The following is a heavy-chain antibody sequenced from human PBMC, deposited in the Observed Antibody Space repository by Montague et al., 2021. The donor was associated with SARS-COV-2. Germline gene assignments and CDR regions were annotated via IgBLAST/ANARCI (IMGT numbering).Heavy chain of an antibody. Sequence: SETLSLTCAVYGGAFSGYYWSWIRQPLGKGLEWIGEINHSGRTNYNPSLKSRVTISVDTSKNQFSLKLSSVTAAGTAVYYCARVRYYGSGTSLGMDVWGQGTTDAVSS. CDR2: INHSGRT. V-gene: IGHV4-34*01. D-gene: IGHD3-10*01. J-gene: IGHJ6*02. CDR3: ARVRYYGSGTSLGMDV. CDR1: GGAFSGYY.